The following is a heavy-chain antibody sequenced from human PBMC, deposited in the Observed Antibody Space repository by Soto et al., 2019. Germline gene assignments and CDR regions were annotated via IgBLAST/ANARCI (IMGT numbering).Heavy chain of an antibody. V-gene: IGHV3-30*18. CDR3: AKDLVGFPGIRVAVPLTYYYYSGMDV. D-gene: IGHD3-3*02. CDR1: GFTFSSYG. J-gene: IGHJ6*02. CDR2: ISYDGSNK. Sequence: QVQLVESGGGVVQPGRSLRLSCAASGFTFSSYGMHWVRQAPGKGLEWVAVISYDGSNKYYADSVKGRFTISRDNSKKTLYLQMNSLSAKDTAVYYCAKDLVGFPGIRVAVPLTYYYYSGMDVWGQGTTVTVSS.